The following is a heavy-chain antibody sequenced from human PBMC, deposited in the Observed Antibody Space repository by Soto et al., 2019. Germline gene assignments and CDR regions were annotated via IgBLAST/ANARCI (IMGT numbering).Heavy chain of an antibody. Sequence: GSLRLSCAASGFTFSSYSMNWVRQAPGKGLEWVSSISSSSSYIYYADSVKGRFTISRDNAKNSLYLQMNSLRAEDTVVYYCARDRWLGDGTNYGMDVWGQGTTVTVSS. CDR1: GFTFSSYS. J-gene: IGHJ6*02. V-gene: IGHV3-21*01. CDR3: ARDRWLGDGTNYGMDV. CDR2: ISSSSSYI. D-gene: IGHD3-10*01.